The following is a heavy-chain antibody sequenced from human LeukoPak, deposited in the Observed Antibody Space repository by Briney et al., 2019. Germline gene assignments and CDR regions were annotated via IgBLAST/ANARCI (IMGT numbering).Heavy chain of an antibody. CDR3: ARKVYAASLDY. CDR1: GGSFSGYY. V-gene: IGHV4-34*01. D-gene: IGHD2-8*01. Sequence: PSETLSLTCAGYGGSFSGYYWSWLRPPPGKGLEGIGEINHSGSTNYNPSLRSRVTISVDTSKIQFSLQLSAVTAADSAVYYCARKVYAASLDYWGQGTLVTVSS. J-gene: IGHJ4*02. CDR2: INHSGST.